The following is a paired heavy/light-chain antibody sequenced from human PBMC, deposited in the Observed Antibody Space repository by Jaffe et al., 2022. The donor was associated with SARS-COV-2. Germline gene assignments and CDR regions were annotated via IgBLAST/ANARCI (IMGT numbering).Light chain of an antibody. Sequence: VIWMTQSPSLLSASTGDRVTISCRMSQGISSYLAWYQQKPGKAPELLIYAASTLQSGVPSRFSGSGSGTDFTLTISCLQSEDFATYYCQQYYSFPWTFGQGTKVEIK. CDR2: AAS. CDR1: QGISSY. J-gene: IGKJ1*01. CDR3: QQYYSFPWT. V-gene: IGKV1D-8*01.
Heavy chain of an antibody. Sequence: QVQLVESGGGLVKPGGSLRLSCAASGFTFSDYYMSWIRQAPGKGLEWVSYISSSGSTIYYADSVKGRFTISRDNAKNSLYLQMNSLRAEDTAVYYCATPVDTAMVTSGDYWGQGTLVTVSS. J-gene: IGHJ4*02. CDR1: GFTFSDYY. D-gene: IGHD5-18*01. CDR3: ATPVDTAMVTSGDY. CDR2: ISSSGSTI. V-gene: IGHV3-11*01.